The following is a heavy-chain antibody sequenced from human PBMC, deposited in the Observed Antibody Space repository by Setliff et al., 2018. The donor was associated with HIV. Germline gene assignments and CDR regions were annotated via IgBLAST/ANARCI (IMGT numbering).Heavy chain of an antibody. J-gene: IGHJ4*02. Sequence: LRLSCAASGFTFDDYGMSWVRQAPGKGLEWVLTISGRGDSTYYADSVKGRFTISRDNSKNTLYLQMNSLRAEDTAVYYCARGGFGVVIIERLGVDYWGQGTKVTAPQ. CDR2: ISGRGDST. CDR1: GFTFDDYG. D-gene: IGHD3-3*01. CDR3: ARGGFGVVIIERLGVDY. V-gene: IGHV3-23*01.